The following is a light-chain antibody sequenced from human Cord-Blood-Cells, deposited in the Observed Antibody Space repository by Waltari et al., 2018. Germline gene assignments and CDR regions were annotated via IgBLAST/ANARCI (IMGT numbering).Light chain of an antibody. CDR1: KLGDKY. CDR2: QDS. J-gene: IGLJ2*01. CDR3: QAWDSSPVV. V-gene: IGLV3-1*01. Sequence: SYELTQPPSVSVSPGQTASITCSGDKLGDKYACWYQQKPGQSPVLVIYQDSKRPSGMPERLSGRHSGDTGTMNIRGTQAMDEAYYYCQAWDSSPVVFGGGTKLTVL.